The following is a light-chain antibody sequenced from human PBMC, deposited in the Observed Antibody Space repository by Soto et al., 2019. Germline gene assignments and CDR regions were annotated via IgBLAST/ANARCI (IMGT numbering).Light chain of an antibody. Sequence: VVTQYPGTLSLSPGEGATLSCRASQSFXNNYLAWYQQSPGQAPRLPXDNASNMATGSPARLSGSGSVTDFTLTISSLEPEDFAVYYFQQRRNGPLTFGQGTKVDIK. CDR2: NAS. V-gene: IGKV3-11*01. CDR1: QSFXNNY. CDR3: QQRRNGPLT. J-gene: IGKJ1*01.